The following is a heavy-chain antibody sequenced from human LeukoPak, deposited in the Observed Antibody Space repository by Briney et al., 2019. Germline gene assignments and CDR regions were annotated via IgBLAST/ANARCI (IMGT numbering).Heavy chain of an antibody. CDR3: ARIEDYGGNSVDY. D-gene: IGHD4-23*01. Sequence: PSETLSLTCTVSGGSISSYYWSWIRQPPGKGLEWIGYIYYSGSTNYNPSLKSRVTISVDTSKNQFSLKLSSVTAADTAVYYCARIEDYGGNSVDYWGQGTLVIVSS. V-gene: IGHV4-59*01. CDR2: IYYSGST. CDR1: GGSISSYY. J-gene: IGHJ4*02.